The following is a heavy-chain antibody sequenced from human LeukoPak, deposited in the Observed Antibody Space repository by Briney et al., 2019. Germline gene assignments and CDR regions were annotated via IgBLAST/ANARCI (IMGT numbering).Heavy chain of an antibody. Sequence: GGSLRLSCAASGFTFSSYAMHWVRQAPGKGLEWVAVIPYDGSNKYYADSVKGRFTISRDNSKNTLYLQMNSLRAEDTAVYYCARVLGSGWSDYWGQGTLVTVSS. CDR3: ARVLGSGWSDY. CDR2: IPYDGSNK. J-gene: IGHJ4*02. D-gene: IGHD6-19*01. V-gene: IGHV3-30-3*01. CDR1: GFTFSSYA.